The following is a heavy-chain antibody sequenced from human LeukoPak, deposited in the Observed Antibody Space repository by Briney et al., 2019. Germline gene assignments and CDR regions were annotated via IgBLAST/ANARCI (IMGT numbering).Heavy chain of an antibody. V-gene: IGHV3-21*01. CDR3: AREYSPFGMDV. CDR1: GFTFSSYS. Sequence: GGSLRLSCAASGFTFSSYSMNWVRQAPGKGLEWVSSISSSSSYIYYADSVKGRFTISRDNAKNSLYLQMNSPRAEDTAVYYCAREYSPFGMDVWGQGTTVTVSS. D-gene: IGHD1-26*01. J-gene: IGHJ6*02. CDR2: ISSSSSYI.